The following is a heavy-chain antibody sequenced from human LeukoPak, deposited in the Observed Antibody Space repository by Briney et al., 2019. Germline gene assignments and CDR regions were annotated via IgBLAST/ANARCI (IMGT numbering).Heavy chain of an antibody. D-gene: IGHD2-2*01. V-gene: IGHV4-34*01. CDR3: ARGTVVVPATLFRNSNWFDP. Sequence: SETLSLTCAVYGGSFSGYYWSWIRQPPGKGLEWIGEINHSGSTNYNPSLKSRVTISVDTSKNQFSLKLSSVTAADTAVYYRARGTVVVPATLFRNSNWFDPWGQGTLVTVSS. CDR2: INHSGST. CDR1: GGSFSGYY. J-gene: IGHJ5*02.